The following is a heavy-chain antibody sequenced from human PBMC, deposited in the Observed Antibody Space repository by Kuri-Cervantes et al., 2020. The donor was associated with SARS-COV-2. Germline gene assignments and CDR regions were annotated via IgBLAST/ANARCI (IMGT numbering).Heavy chain of an antibody. V-gene: IGHV3-23*01. D-gene: IGHD6-6*01. CDR3: AQDVSQLGRACRY. CDR2: ISGSGDNT. J-gene: IGHJ4*02. Sequence: GESLKISCAASGFSFSSYAMSWVRQAPGKGLEWVSAISGSGDNTYYADSVKGRFTISRDNSQNTVYLQMNSLRGEDTALYYCAQDVSQLGRACRYWGQGILVTVSS. CDR1: GFSFSSYA.